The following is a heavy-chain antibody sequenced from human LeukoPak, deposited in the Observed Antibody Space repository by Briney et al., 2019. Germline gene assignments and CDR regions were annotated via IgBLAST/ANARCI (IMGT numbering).Heavy chain of an antibody. CDR2: IPTDETPT. J-gene: IGHJ5*02. V-gene: IGHV3-74*01. D-gene: IGHD2-15*01. CDR1: GFLFSNFV. CDR3: ARDLVVVVAAEGDP. Sequence: GGSLRLSCAASGFLFSNFVMHWVRQAPGKGLVWVSRIPTDETPTNYADSVQGRFTISRDNAKNTLYLQMNNLRAEDTAVYYCARDLVVVVAAEGDPWGQGTLVTVSS.